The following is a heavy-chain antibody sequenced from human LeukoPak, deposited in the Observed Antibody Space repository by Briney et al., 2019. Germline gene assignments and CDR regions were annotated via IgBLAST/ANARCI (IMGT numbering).Heavy chain of an antibody. Sequence: GGSLRLSCGASEFTLENYAINWVRQAPGKGLEWVSAISNSEVSSITESGDGTYHADSVKGRFAISRDNAKNSLYLQMNSLRAEDTAVYYCARGRGYVPFDYWGQGTLVTVSS. CDR3: ARGRGYVPFDY. CDR1: EFTLENYA. CDR2: ISNSEVSSITESGDGT. D-gene: IGHD5-12*01. J-gene: IGHJ4*02. V-gene: IGHV3-21*04.